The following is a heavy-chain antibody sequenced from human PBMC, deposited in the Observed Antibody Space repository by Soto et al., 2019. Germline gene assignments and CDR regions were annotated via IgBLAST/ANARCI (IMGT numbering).Heavy chain of an antibody. CDR2: IIPIFGTA. J-gene: IGHJ4*02. CDR1: GGTFSSYA. CDR3: ARSPLGGRSYDSSGYFDY. V-gene: IGHV1-69*01. D-gene: IGHD3-22*01. Sequence: QVQLVQSGAEVKRPGSSVKVSCKASGGTFSSYAISWVRQAPGQGLEWMGGIIPIFGTANYAQKFQGRVTITADESTSTAYMELSSLRSEDTAVYYCARSPLGGRSYDSSGYFDYWGQGTLVTVSS.